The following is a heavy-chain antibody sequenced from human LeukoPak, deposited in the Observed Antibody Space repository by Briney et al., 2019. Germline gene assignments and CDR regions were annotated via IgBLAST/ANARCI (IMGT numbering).Heavy chain of an antibody. CDR3: ARDSQWEETKYNWFDP. Sequence: SETLSLTCAVSGGSISSSNWWSWVRQPPGKGLEWIGEIYHSGSTNYNPSLKSRVTISVDKSKNQFSLKLSSVTAADTAVYYCARDSQWEETKYNWFDPWGQGTLVTVSS. CDR1: GGSISSSNW. CDR2: IYHSGST. J-gene: IGHJ5*02. V-gene: IGHV4-4*02. D-gene: IGHD1-26*01.